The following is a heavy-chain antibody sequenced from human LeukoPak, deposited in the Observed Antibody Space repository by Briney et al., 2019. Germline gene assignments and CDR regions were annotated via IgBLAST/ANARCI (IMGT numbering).Heavy chain of an antibody. CDR3: ARAIRYSGSYPYYFDY. CDR2: ISSSSSYI. J-gene: IGHJ4*02. Sequence: GGSLRLSCAASGFTFSSYSMNWVRQAPGKGLEWVSSISSSSSYIYYADSVKGRFTISRDNAKNSLYLQMNSLRAEDTAVYYCARAIRYSGSYPYYFDYWGQGTLVTVSS. CDR1: GFTFSSYS. D-gene: IGHD1-26*01. V-gene: IGHV3-21*01.